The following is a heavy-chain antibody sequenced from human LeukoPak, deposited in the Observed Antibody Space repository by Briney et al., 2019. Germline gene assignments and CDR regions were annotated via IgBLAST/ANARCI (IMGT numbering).Heavy chain of an antibody. J-gene: IGHJ4*02. CDR3: AKSFMD. CDR1: GFTFSSYE. V-gene: IGHV3-48*03. CDR2: ISSGGTTI. D-gene: IGHD3-10*01. Sequence: GGSLRLSCAASGFTFSSYEMNWVRQAPGKGLEWVSHISSGGTTIYYADSVKGRFTISRDNAKNSLYLQMNGLRAEDTAVYYCAKSFMDWGQGTLVTVSP.